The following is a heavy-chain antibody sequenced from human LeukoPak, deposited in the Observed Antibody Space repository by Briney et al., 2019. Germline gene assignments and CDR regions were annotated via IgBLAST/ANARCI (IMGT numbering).Heavy chain of an antibody. Sequence: ASVTVSFKASGYTFTSYGISWVRQAPGQGREWMGWISAYNGNTNYAQKLQGRVTMTTDTSTSTAYMELRSLRSDDTAVYYCARVDSSSRYYYYYYYMDVWGKGTTVTVS. J-gene: IGHJ6*03. D-gene: IGHD6-6*01. CDR3: ARVDSSSRYYYYYYYMDV. V-gene: IGHV1-18*01. CDR2: ISAYNGNT. CDR1: GYTFTSYG.